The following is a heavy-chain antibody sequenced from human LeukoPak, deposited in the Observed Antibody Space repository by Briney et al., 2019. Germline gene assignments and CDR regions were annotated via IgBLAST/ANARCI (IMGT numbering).Heavy chain of an antibody. J-gene: IGHJ4*02. Sequence: SVKVSCKASGGTFSSYAISWVRQAPGQGLEWMGGIIPIFGTANYAQKFQGRVTITADESTSTAYMELGSLRSEDTAVYYCARGGSSGYVYYFDYWGQGTLVTVSS. V-gene: IGHV1-69*01. CDR2: IIPIFGTA. CDR3: ARGGSSGYVYYFDY. D-gene: IGHD5-12*01. CDR1: GGTFSSYA.